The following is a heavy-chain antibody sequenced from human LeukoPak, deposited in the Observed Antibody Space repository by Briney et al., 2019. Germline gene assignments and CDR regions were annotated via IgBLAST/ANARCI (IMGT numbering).Heavy chain of an antibody. D-gene: IGHD6-13*01. V-gene: IGHV3-21*01. CDR3: LRYSSSWPSY. Sequence: GGSLRLSCAASGFTFSSYSMNWVRQAPGKGLEWVSSISSSSSYIYYADSVKGRFTISRDNSKNTLYLQMNSLRAEDTAVYYCLRYSSSWPSYWGQGTLVTVSS. J-gene: IGHJ4*02. CDR1: GFTFSSYS. CDR2: ISSSSSYI.